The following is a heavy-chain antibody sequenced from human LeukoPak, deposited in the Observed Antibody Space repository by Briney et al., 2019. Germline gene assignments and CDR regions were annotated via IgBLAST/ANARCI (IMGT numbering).Heavy chain of an antibody. CDR1: GYTFTSYD. D-gene: IGHD6-13*01. CDR3: ARAILYSSSWNSFDY. CDR2: ISAYNGNT. Sequence: ASVKVSCKASGYTFTSYDINWVRQAPGQGLEWMGWISAYNGNTNYAQKLQGRVTMTTDTSTSTAYMELRSLRSDDTAVYYCARAILYSSSWNSFDYWGQGTLVTVSS. J-gene: IGHJ4*02. V-gene: IGHV1-18*01.